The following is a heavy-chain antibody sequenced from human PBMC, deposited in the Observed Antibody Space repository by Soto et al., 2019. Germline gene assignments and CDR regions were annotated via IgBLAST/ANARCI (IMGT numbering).Heavy chain of an antibody. CDR3: ARGPPNYDIVAGDNWFDP. CDR2: IIPILGIA. D-gene: IGHD3-9*01. Sequence: QVQLVQSGAEVKKPGSSVKVSCKASGGTFSSYTISWVRQAPGQGLEWMGRIIPILGIANYAQKFQGKVTITADKSTSTAYMELSSLRSEDTAVYYCARGPPNYDIVAGDNWFDPWGQGTLVTVSS. J-gene: IGHJ5*02. CDR1: GGTFSSYT. V-gene: IGHV1-69*02.